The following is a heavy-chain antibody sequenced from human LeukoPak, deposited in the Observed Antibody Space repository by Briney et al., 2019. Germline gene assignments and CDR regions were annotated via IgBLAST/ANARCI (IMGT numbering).Heavy chain of an antibody. Sequence: PSETLSLTCTVSGYSISSGYYWGWIRQPPGKGLEWIGCIYHSGSTYYNPSLKSRVTISVDTSKNQFSLKLSSVTAADTAVYYCARDGAVLLWFGELSRWGQGTLVTVSS. CDR3: ARDGAVLLWFGELSR. CDR2: IYHSGST. D-gene: IGHD3-10*01. V-gene: IGHV4-38-2*02. J-gene: IGHJ4*02. CDR1: GYSISSGYY.